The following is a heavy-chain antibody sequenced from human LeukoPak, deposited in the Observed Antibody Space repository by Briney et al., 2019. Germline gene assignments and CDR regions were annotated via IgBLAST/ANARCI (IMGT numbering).Heavy chain of an antibody. CDR3: ARAAGDSYGYRYYFDY. Sequence: ASVNVSCKASGYTFTGYYMHWVRQAPGQGLEWMGRINPNSGGTNYAQKFQGRVTMTRDTSISTAYMELSRLRSDDTAVYYCARAAGDSYGYRYYFDYWGQGTLVTVSS. CDR1: GYTFTGYY. CDR2: INPNSGGT. D-gene: IGHD5-18*01. V-gene: IGHV1-2*06. J-gene: IGHJ4*02.